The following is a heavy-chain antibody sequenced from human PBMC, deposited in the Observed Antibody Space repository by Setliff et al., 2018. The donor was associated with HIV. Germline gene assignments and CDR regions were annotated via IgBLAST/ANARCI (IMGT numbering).Heavy chain of an antibody. J-gene: IGHJ4*02. CDR2: IQYDGSNK. V-gene: IGHV3-33*05. D-gene: IGHD6-13*01. CDR3: ARPLPHIPPIAAAGPYFDY. CDR1: GFTFSSFG. Sequence: PGGSLRLSCAASGFTFSSFGMHWVRQAPGKGLEWVSFIQYDGSNKYYAESVKGRFTISRDNSKNTLYLQMNSLRAEDTAVYYCARPLPHIPPIAAAGPYFDYWGQGTLVTVSS.